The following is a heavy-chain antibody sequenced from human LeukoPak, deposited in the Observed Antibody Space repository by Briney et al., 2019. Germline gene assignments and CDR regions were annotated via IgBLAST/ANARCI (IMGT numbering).Heavy chain of an antibody. CDR1: GYTFTVYY. CDR2: INLNSGDT. Sequence: ASVRVSREASGYTFTVYYMHWVRPAPGQGLEWMGWINLNSGDTNVAQKFQGRVTSTRYTSIRTAYMELSRLRSDDTAMYYCARATNYDYIDVWGKGTTVTVSS. D-gene: IGHD4-11*01. V-gene: IGHV1-2*01. CDR3: ARATNYDYIDV. J-gene: IGHJ6*03.